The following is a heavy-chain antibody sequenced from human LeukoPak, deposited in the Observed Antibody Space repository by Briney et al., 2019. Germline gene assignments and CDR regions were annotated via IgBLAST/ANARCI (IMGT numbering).Heavy chain of an antibody. CDR1: GGTFSSYA. CDR2: IITIFGTA. Sequence: VASVTLSFTASGGTFSSYAISWVRQAPGQGLEWMGGIITIFGTANYAQKFQGRVTITTDESTSTAYMELSSLRSEDTAVYYCARARYCSGGSCYGWFDPWGQGTLVTVSS. CDR3: ARARYCSGGSCYGWFDP. J-gene: IGHJ5*02. V-gene: IGHV1-69*05. D-gene: IGHD2-15*01.